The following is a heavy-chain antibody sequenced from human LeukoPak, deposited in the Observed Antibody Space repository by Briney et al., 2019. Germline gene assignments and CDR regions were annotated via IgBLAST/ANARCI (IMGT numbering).Heavy chain of an antibody. V-gene: IGHV4-59*08. J-gene: IGHJ4*02. Sequence: SETLSLTCTVSGGSISSYYWSWIRQPPGKGLEWVGYIYYSGSTNYNPSLKSRVNISVDTSKNQFSLKLRSVTAADTAVYYCARQYGPGFDYWGQGTLVTVSS. CDR1: GGSISSYY. D-gene: IGHD4-17*01. CDR3: ARQYGPGFDY. CDR2: IYYSGST.